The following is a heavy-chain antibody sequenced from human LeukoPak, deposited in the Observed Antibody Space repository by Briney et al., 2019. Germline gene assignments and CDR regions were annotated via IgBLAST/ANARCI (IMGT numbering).Heavy chain of an antibody. Sequence: SETLSLTCAVYGGSFSGYCWSWIRQPPGKGLEWIGEINHSGSTNYNPSLKSRVTISVDTSKNQFSLKLSSVTAADTAVYYCARGVAVDIVVLVAATGFDPWGQGTLVTVSS. CDR3: ARGVAVDIVVLVAATGFDP. CDR1: GGSFSGYC. D-gene: IGHD2-15*01. V-gene: IGHV4-34*01. CDR2: INHSGST. J-gene: IGHJ5*02.